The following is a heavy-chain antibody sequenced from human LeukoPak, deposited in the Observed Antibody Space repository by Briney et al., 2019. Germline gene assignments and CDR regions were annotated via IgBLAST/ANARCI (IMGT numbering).Heavy chain of an antibody. CDR1: GYSISSGYY. D-gene: IGHD6-13*01. CDR3: ARVYYSSSYDYWYFDL. J-gene: IGHJ2*01. CDR2: IYHSGST. V-gene: IGHV4-38-2*02. Sequence: SETLSLTCTVSGYSISSGYYWGWIRQPPGKGLEWIGSIYHSGSTYYNPSLNSRVTISVDTSKNQFSLKLSYVTAADTAVYYCARVYYSSSYDYWYFDLWGRGTLVTVSS.